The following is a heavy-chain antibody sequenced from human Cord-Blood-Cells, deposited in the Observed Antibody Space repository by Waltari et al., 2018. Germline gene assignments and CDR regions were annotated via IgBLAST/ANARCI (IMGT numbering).Heavy chain of an antibody. D-gene: IGHD2-2*01. CDR3: ARGGCSSTSCYYFDY. CDR2: INHSGST. CDR1: GGSFSGYY. V-gene: IGHV4-34*01. J-gene: IGHJ4*02. Sequence: QVQLQQWGAGLLKPSETLSLTCAVYGGSFSGYYWSWLRQPPGKGLEWIGEINHSGSTNYNPSLKSRVTISGDTSKNQFSLKLSSVTAADTAVYYCARGGCSSTSCYYFDYWGQGTLVTVSS.